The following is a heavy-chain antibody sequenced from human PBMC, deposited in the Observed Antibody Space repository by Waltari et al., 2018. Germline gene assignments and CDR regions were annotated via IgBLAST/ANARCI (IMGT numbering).Heavy chain of an antibody. CDR2: IKSKTYGEAT. J-gene: IGHJ4*02. CDR3: VRSGGADSWYGSELDY. CDR1: GFTFGVYG. V-gene: IGHV3-49*03. D-gene: IGHD6-25*01. Sequence: EVHLVESGGVLVQPGRSLRLSCTTSGFTFGVYGMSWFRQAPGKGLDWVGFIKSKTYGEATEYAASVRGKFTISRDDSKNIAYLQMNSLLAEDTAFYYCVRSGGADSWYGSELDYWGQGTLVTVSS.